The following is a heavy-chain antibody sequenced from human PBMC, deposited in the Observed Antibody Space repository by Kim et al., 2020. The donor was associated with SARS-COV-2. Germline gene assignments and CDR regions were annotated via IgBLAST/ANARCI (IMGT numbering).Heavy chain of an antibody. CDR1: GDSISSYY. V-gene: IGHV4-59*01. Sequence: SETLSLTCIVSGDSISSYYWSWIRQPPGKGLEWIGYIYYSGSTKYNPSLKSRVSISVDTARNQFSLNLNFVSAADTAVYYCARDRAYYYYAMDVWGQGTTVIVSS. CDR2: IYYSGST. CDR3: ARDRAYYYYAMDV. D-gene: IGHD3-10*01. J-gene: IGHJ6*02.